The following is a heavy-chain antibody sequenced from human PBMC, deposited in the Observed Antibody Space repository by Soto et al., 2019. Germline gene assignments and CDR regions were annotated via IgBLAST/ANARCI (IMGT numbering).Heavy chain of an antibody. CDR1: GYTFTGYY. CDR3: ARDRSSSSLPYYYYGMDV. J-gene: IGHJ6*02. CDR2: INPNSGGT. V-gene: IGHV1-2*04. Sequence: GASVKVSCKASGYTFTGYYMRWVRQAPGQGLEWMGWINPNSGGTNYAQRFQGWVTMTRDTSISTAYMELRRLRSDDTAVYYCARDRSSSSLPYYYYGMDVWGEGTTVTVSS. D-gene: IGHD2-2*01.